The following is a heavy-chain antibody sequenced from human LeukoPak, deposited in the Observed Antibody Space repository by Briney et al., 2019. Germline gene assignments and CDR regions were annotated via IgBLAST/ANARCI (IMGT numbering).Heavy chain of an antibody. V-gene: IGHV3-30*02. D-gene: IGHD2-2*01. CDR1: GFTFSSYC. CDR2: IRYDGGNK. CDR3: AKDYPTVVVPAAIDFQH. Sequence: GGPLSPSCAASGFTFSSYCMHWVRQDPGRGLEWVAFIRYDGGNKYYADSVKGRFTISRDNSKNTLYLQMNSLRAEDTAVYYCAKDYPTVVVPAAIDFQHWGQGTLVTVSS. J-gene: IGHJ1*01.